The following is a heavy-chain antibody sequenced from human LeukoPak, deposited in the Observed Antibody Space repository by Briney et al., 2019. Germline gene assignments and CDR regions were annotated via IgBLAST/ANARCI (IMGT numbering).Heavy chain of an antibody. CDR3: ATEFRGY. Sequence: GSLRLSCAASGFTFSSYAMSWVRQSPGRGLEWVSGITGSGGNTYYAESVKGRFTISRDNSRNTLYLQMNSLRADDTAVYYCATEFRGYWGQGTLVTVSS. CDR1: GFTFSSYA. J-gene: IGHJ4*02. V-gene: IGHV3-23*01. CDR2: ITGSGGNT.